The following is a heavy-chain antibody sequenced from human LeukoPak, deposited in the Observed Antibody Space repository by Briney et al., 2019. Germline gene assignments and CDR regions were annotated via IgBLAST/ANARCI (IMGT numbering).Heavy chain of an antibody. V-gene: IGHV4-34*01. D-gene: IGHD2-2*01. CDR1: GGSFSGYY. CDR3: ARGFCSSTSCDASDAFDV. Sequence: SEIPSLTCAVYGGSFSGYYWSWIRQPPGKGLEWIGEINHRGIIDYNPSLKSRVTISVDTSKNHFSLKLSSVTAADTAVYYCARGFCSSTSCDASDAFDVWGQGTMVTVSS. J-gene: IGHJ3*01. CDR2: INHRGII.